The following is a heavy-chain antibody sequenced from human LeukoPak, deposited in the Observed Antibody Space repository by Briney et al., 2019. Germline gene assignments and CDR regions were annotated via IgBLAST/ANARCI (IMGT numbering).Heavy chain of an antibody. V-gene: IGHV5-51*01. D-gene: IGHD5-18*01. J-gene: IGHJ4*02. CDR1: GYSFTSCW. Sequence: NLGESLKISCKGSGYSFTSCWIGWVRQMPGKGLEWMGIIYPGDSDTRYSPSFQGQVTISADKSISTAYLQWSSLKASDTAMYYCARLVGYSYGYPGYYFDYWGQGTLVTVSS. CDR3: ARLVGYSYGYPGYYFDY. CDR2: IYPGDSDT.